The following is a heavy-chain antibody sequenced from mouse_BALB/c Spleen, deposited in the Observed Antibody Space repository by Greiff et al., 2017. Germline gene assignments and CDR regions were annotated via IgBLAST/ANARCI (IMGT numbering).Heavy chain of an antibody. CDR3: ARLRRAPYYFDY. Sequence: EVQGVESGGGLVQPGGSRKLSCAASGFTFSSFGMHWVRQAPEKGLEWVAYISSGSSTIYYADTVKGRFTISRDNPKNTLFLQMTSLRSEDTAMYYCARLRRAPYYFDYWGQGTTLTVSS. V-gene: IGHV5-17*02. D-gene: IGHD3-3*01. CDR2: ISSGSSTI. CDR1: GFTFSSFG. J-gene: IGHJ2*01.